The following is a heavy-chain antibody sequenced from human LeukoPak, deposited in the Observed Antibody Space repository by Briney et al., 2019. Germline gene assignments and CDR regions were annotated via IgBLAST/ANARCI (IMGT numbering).Heavy chain of an antibody. V-gene: IGHV3-20*04. CDR2: INWNGGST. D-gene: IGHD3-22*01. CDR1: GFTFDDYG. CDR3: ARDLDDSSGYYLGGNVFDI. J-gene: IGHJ3*02. Sequence: GGSLRLSCAASGFTFDDYGMNWVRQAPGKGLEWVSGINWNGGSTGYADSVKGRFTISRDNAKNSLYVQMNSLRAEDTALYYCARDLDDSSGYYLGGNVFDIWGQGTMVTVSS.